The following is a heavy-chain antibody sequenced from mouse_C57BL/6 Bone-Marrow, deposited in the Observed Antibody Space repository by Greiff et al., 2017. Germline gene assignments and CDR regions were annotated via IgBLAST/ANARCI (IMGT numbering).Heavy chain of an antibody. J-gene: IGHJ3*01. CDR3: ARSGYSNYGAWFAY. D-gene: IGHD2-5*01. CDR2: INPSSGYT. Sequence: QVQLKESGAELARPGASVKMSCKASGYTFTSYTMHWVKQRPGQGLEWIGYINPSSGYTKYNQKFKDKATLTADKSSSTAYMQLSSLTSEDSAVYYCARSGYSNYGAWFAYWGQGTLVTVSA. CDR1: GYTFTSYT. V-gene: IGHV1-4*01.